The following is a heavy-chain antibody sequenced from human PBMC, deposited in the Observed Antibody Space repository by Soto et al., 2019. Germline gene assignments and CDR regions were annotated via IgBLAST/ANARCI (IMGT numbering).Heavy chain of an antibody. CDR1: GESVSNNNAA. CDR3: ARENIPLWFFIDY. V-gene: IGHV6-1*01. J-gene: IGHJ4*02. D-gene: IGHD3-10*01. Sequence: SQTLSLTCAISGESVSNNNAAWNWIRQSPSRGLEWLGRTYYMSKWYNDYAVSVKSRITINADTSKNQFSLQLNSVTPEDTAVYYCARENIPLWFFIDYWGQVNPVTASS. CDR2: TYYMSKWYN.